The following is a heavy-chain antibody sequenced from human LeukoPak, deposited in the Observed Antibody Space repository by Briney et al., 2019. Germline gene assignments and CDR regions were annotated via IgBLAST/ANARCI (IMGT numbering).Heavy chain of an antibody. Sequence: SVKVSCKASGGTFSSYAISWVRQAPGQGLEWMGRIIPILGIANYAQKFQGRVTITADKSTSTAYMELSSLRSEDTAVYYCARDINTAAIDYWGQGTLVTVSS. D-gene: IGHD5-18*01. CDR2: IIPILGIA. J-gene: IGHJ4*02. CDR3: ARDINTAAIDY. CDR1: GGTFSSYA. V-gene: IGHV1-69*04.